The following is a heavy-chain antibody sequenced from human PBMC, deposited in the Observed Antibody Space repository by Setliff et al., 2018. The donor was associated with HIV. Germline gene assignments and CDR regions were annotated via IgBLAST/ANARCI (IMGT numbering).Heavy chain of an antibody. CDR3: ARDLREVGGGSYADY. D-gene: IGHD1-26*01. V-gene: IGHV4-31*03. CDR2: INNSGRI. Sequence: SETLSLTCTVSGGSISRGAYYWSWIRQHPGKGLEWIAYINNSGRIYYNPSLKSRVTISVDTSKNQFSLKLSSVTAADTAVYYCARDLREVGGGSYADYWGQGTLVNVSS. CDR1: GGSISRGAYY. J-gene: IGHJ4*02.